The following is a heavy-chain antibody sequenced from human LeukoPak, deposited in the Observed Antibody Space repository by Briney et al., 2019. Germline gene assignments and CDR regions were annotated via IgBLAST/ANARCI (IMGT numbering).Heavy chain of an antibody. CDR2: ISYDGSNE. CDR1: GFTFSSYW. V-gene: IGHV3-30*03. J-gene: IGHJ4*02. D-gene: IGHD5-18*01. CDR3: ARADWDTAMIDY. Sequence: PGGSLRLSCAASGFTFSSYWMTWVRQAPGKGLEWVAIISYDGSNEYYADSVKGRFTISRDNSKNTLYLQMNSLRAADTAVYYRARADWDTAMIDYWGQGTLVTVSS.